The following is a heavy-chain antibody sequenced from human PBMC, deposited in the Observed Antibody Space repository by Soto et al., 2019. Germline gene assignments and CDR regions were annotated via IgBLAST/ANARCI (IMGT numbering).Heavy chain of an antibody. Sequence: LRLSCAASGFSFSSYGMHWVRQAPAKGLEWVAFISHDGSNDYYADSVKGRYTISRDNSKNTVYLQMNSLRVEDTAVYYCATDANEYLWEYYFDFWGQGTLVTVSS. J-gene: IGHJ4*02. D-gene: IGHD3-16*01. CDR3: ATDANEYLWEYYFDF. CDR1: GFSFSSYG. CDR2: ISHDGSND. V-gene: IGHV3-30*03.